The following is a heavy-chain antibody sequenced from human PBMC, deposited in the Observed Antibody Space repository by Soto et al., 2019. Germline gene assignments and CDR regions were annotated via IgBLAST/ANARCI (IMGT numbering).Heavy chain of an antibody. CDR3: AKARAQYYDFWSGYPVDY. CDR2: ISGSGGST. CDR1: GFNFSSYA. V-gene: IGHV3-23*01. D-gene: IGHD3-3*01. Sequence: PGGSLRLSCAASGFNFSSYAMSWVRQAPGKGLEWVSAISGSGGSTYYADSVKGRFTISRDNSKNTLYLQMNSLRAEDTAVYYCAKARAQYYDFWSGYPVDYWGQGT. J-gene: IGHJ4*02.